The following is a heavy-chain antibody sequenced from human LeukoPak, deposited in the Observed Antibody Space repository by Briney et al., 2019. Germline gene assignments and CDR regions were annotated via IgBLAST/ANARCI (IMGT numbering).Heavy chain of an antibody. CDR1: GFTFSDYY. V-gene: IGHV3-11*04. CDR3: AKDTLLYYYGSGSYWDY. J-gene: IGHJ4*02. CDR2: ISSTGSNI. D-gene: IGHD3-10*01. Sequence: GGSLRLSCAASGFTFSDYYMSWIRQAPGKGLEWISYISSTGSNIYYADSVKGRFTISRDNAKNSLYLQMNSLRAEDTAVYYCAKDTLLYYYGSGSYWDYWGQGTLVTVSS.